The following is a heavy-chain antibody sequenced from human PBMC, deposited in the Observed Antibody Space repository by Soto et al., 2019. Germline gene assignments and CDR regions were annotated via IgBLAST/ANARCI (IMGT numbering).Heavy chain of an antibody. J-gene: IGHJ6*02. Sequence: PSETLSLTCAVYGGSFSGYYWSWIRQPPGKGLEWIGEINHSGSTNYNPSLKSRVTISVDTSKNKFSLKLSSVTAADTAVYYCARGPYTSVIVVVRYYYGMDVWGQGTTVTVSS. D-gene: IGHD3-22*01. V-gene: IGHV4-34*01. CDR3: ARGPYTSVIVVVRYYYGMDV. CDR1: GGSFSGYY. CDR2: INHSGST.